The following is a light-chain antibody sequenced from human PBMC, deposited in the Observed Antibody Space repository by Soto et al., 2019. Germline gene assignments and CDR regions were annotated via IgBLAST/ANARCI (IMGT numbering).Light chain of an antibody. CDR1: SSNIGNNF. CDR2: DNN. V-gene: IGLV1-51*01. Sequence: QSVLTQPPSVSGAPGQKVTISCSGSSSNIGNNFVSWYQHLPGTAPKLLIYDNNKRPSGIPDRFSGTKSGTSATLGITGLQTGDEAHYYCATWDSSLIAGVFGGGTKVTVL. J-gene: IGLJ2*01. CDR3: ATWDSSLIAGV.